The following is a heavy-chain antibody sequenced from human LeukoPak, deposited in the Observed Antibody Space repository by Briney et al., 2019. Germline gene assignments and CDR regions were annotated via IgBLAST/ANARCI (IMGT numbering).Heavy chain of an antibody. V-gene: IGHV3-64D*06. CDR2: ISSNGGST. Sequence: GGSLRLSCSAPGFTFSSYAMHWVRQAPRKGLEYVSPISSNGGSTYYADPVKGRFTISRDNSKNTLYLQMSSLRAEDTAVYYCVKSRVVVAANDAFDIWGQGTMVTVSS. CDR3: VKSRVVVAANDAFDI. CDR1: GFTFSSYA. J-gene: IGHJ3*02. D-gene: IGHD2-15*01.